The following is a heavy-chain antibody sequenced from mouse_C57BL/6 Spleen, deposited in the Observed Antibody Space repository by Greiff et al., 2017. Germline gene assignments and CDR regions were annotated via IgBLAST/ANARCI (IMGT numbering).Heavy chain of an antibody. D-gene: IGHD2-4*01. Sequence: QVQLQQPGTELVKPGASVKLSCKASGYTFTSYWMHWVKQRPGQGLEWIGNINPSNGGTNYNEKFKSKATLTVDKSSSTAYMQLSSLTSEDAAVYYCARSDYDDAYAMDYWGQGTSVTVSS. CDR2: INPSNGGT. V-gene: IGHV1-53*01. CDR1: GYTFTSYW. J-gene: IGHJ4*01. CDR3: ARSDYDDAYAMDY.